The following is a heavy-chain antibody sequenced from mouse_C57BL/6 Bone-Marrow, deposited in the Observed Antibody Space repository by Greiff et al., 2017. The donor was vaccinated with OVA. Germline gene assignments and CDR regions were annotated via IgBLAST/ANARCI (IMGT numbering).Heavy chain of an antibody. Sequence: VQLQQSGGGLVKPGGSLKLSCAASGFTFSDYGMHWVRQAPEKGLEWVAYISSGSSTIYYADTVKGRFTISRDNAKNTLFLQMTSLRSEDTAMYYGARRATVVAPYFDYWGQGTTLTVSS. J-gene: IGHJ2*01. CDR2: ISSGSSTI. CDR3: ARRATVVAPYFDY. D-gene: IGHD1-1*01. V-gene: IGHV5-17*01. CDR1: GFTFSDYG.